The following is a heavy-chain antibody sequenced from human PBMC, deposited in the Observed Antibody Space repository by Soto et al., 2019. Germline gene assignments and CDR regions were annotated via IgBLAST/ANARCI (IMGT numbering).Heavy chain of an antibody. CDR1: GGSLGSGSYY. D-gene: IGHD6-13*01. CDR3: ASIAAPGTTHFDF. J-gene: IGHJ4*02. V-gene: IGHV4-39*01. CDR2: IYYSGNT. Sequence: LSLTCTVSGGSLGSGSYYWGWIRQSPGKGLEWIGNIYYSGNTFYNPSLKSRVTISVDTSKNQFYLHLSSVTAADTAIFYCASIAAPGTTHFDFWGQGTLVTVSS.